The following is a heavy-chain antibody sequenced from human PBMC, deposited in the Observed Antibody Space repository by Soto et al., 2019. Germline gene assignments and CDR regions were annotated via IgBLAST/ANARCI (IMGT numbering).Heavy chain of an antibody. D-gene: IGHD4-17*01. CDR1: GGSINSGDYY. Sequence: SETLSLTCTVSGGSINSGDYYWSWVRQPPGKALGWVGYSYYSGSTIYNPSLESRVTLAIDTSENQWSLKLRSVTAADTAVYYCSRYLSDYCLGWFDPWGQGTLVTVS. CDR3: SRYLSDYCLGWFDP. CDR2: SYYSGST. V-gene: IGHV4-30-4*01. J-gene: IGHJ5*02.